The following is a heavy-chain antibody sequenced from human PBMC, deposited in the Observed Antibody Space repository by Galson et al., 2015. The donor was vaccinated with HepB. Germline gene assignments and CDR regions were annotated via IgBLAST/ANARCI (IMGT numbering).Heavy chain of an antibody. Sequence: SLRLSCAASGFTFSSYAMSWIRQAPGKGLEYVSAISSNGGSTYYADSVKGRFTISRDNSKNTLYLQMSSLRAEDTAVYYCVKDRAPIIVVVPAAPPPDYYYYGMDVWGQGTTVTVSS. D-gene: IGHD2-2*01. CDR1: GFTFSSYA. CDR3: VKDRAPIIVVVPAAPPPDYYYYGMDV. CDR2: ISSNGGST. J-gene: IGHJ6*02. V-gene: IGHV3-64D*06.